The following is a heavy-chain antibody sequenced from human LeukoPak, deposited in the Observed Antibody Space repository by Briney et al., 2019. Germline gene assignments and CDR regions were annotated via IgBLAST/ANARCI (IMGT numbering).Heavy chain of an antibody. D-gene: IGHD7-27*01. Sequence: PGGSLRLSCAASGFTVSSNYMSWVRQAPGKGLEWVSVIYSGGRTYYADSVKGRFTISRDNSKNTLYLQMNSLRAEDTAVYYCARDPRYGRTNWGSGDAFDIWGQGTMVTVSS. CDR2: IYSGGRT. V-gene: IGHV3-66*01. J-gene: IGHJ3*02. CDR3: ARDPRYGRTNWGSGDAFDI. CDR1: GFTVSSNY.